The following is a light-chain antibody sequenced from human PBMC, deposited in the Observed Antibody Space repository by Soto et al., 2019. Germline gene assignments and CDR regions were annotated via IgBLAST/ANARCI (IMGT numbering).Light chain of an antibody. CDR1: QYINNY. Sequence: EIVLTHSPGTLSLSPGERATLSCRASQYINNYLAWYQQKPGQPPRLLIYGASTRAPGIPDRFSASGSGTDFTLTISRLEPEDFVVYICHQYGTSPTTFGQGTRLEI. CDR3: HQYGTSPTT. J-gene: IGKJ5*01. V-gene: IGKV3-20*01. CDR2: GAS.